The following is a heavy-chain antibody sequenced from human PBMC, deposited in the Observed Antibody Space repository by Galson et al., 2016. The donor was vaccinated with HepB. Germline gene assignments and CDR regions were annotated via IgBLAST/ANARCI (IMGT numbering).Heavy chain of an antibody. V-gene: IGHV3-23*01. J-gene: IGHJ6*02. CDR3: AKDLGTRGNYYYYGMDV. D-gene: IGHD2-15*01. Sequence: SLRLSCAASGFTFTNYAMSLVRPAPGKGLEWVSAMSGSGEDTYSADPVLGRFSISRDNFSNTLYLQMNSLRVEDTAVYYCAKDLGTRGNYYYYGMDVWGQGTTVTVSS. CDR2: MSGSGEDT. CDR1: GFTFTNYA.